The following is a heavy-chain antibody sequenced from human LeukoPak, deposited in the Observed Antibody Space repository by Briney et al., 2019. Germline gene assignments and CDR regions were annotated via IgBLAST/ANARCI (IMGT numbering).Heavy chain of an antibody. J-gene: IGHJ4*02. D-gene: IGHD6-6*01. CDR1: GFTVNSNY. CDR2: IYSGGPP. CDR3: ARGQDSSSSFDY. V-gene: IGHV3-53*01. Sequence: PGGSLRFSCAASGFTVNSNYMIWVRQAPGKGLVGVSVIYSGGPPYHQDCVKGRFTISSDNSKNTLYLQMTSLRAEDTAVYYCARGQDSSSSFDYWGQGTLVTVSS.